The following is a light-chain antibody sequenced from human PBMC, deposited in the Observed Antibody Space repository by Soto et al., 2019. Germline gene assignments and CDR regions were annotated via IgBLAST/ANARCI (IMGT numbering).Light chain of an antibody. CDR1: QSLSSSY. J-gene: IGKJ1*01. CDR3: QQYGSSPRT. CDR2: GAS. Sequence: EIVLTQSPGTLSLSPGERATLSCRASQSLSSSYLAWYQQKPGQAPRLLIYGASSRATGIPDRFSGSGSGTDSTLTISRLEPEDFAVYYCQQYGSSPRTFGQGTKVDI. V-gene: IGKV3-20*01.